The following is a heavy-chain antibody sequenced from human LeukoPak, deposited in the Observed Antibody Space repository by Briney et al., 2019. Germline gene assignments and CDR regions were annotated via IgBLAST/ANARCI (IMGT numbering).Heavy chain of an antibody. V-gene: IGHV4-59*01. CDR3: ARAVYDSSGYLNWFDP. CDR1: GGSISSYY. Sequence: PSETLSLTCTVSGGSISSYYWSWIRQPPGKGLEWIGYIYYSGSTNYKPSPKSRVTISVDTSKNQFSLKLSSVTAADTAVYYCARAVYDSSGYLNWFDPWGQGTLVTVSS. CDR2: IYYSGST. J-gene: IGHJ5*02. D-gene: IGHD3-22*01.